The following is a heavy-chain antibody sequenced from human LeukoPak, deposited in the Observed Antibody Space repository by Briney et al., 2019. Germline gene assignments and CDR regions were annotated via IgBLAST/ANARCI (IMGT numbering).Heavy chain of an antibody. CDR3: ARVHSSGWFYFDY. CDR2: ISSSSTI. D-gene: IGHD6-19*01. V-gene: IGHV3-48*01. Sequence: GGSLRLSCAASGFTLSSYNMNWVRQAPGKGLEWVSYISSSSTIYYADSVKGRFTISRDNAKNSLYLQMNSLRAEDTAVYYCARVHSSGWFYFDYWGQGTLVTVSS. J-gene: IGHJ4*02. CDR1: GFTLSSYN.